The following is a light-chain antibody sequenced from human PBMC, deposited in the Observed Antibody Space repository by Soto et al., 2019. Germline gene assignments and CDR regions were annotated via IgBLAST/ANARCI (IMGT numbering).Light chain of an antibody. Sequence: QSVLTQPASVSGSPGQSITISCTGTSSDIGGYDYVSWYQQHPGKAPKLMIFDVRNRPSGVSNRFSGSKSGNTASRTISGLQAEDEADYYCSSYTSTSNVIFGGGTKLTVL. J-gene: IGLJ2*01. V-gene: IGLV2-14*01. CDR3: SSYTSTSNVI. CDR2: DVR. CDR1: SSDIGGYDY.